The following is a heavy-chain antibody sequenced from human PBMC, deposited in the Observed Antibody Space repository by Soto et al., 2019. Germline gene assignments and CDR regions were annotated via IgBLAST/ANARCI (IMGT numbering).Heavy chain of an antibody. J-gene: IGHJ6*03. D-gene: IGHD5-12*01. CDR3: ARGSWDDVSGHYYMDV. V-gene: IGHV6-1*01. Sequence: SQTLSLTCAISGDSVSSNSAGWNWVRQTPSRGLEWLGRTYYKSKWFNNYAVSVKSRITINPDTSQNQFSLHLDSVTPEGTAVYFCARGSWDDVSGHYYMDVWGKGTTVTVSS. CDR2: TYYKSKWFN. CDR1: GDSVSSNSAG.